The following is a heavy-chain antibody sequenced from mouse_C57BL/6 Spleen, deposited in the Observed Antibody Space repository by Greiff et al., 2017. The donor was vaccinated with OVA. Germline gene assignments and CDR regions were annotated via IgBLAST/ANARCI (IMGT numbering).Heavy chain of an antibody. J-gene: IGHJ4*01. CDR1: GYTFTSYW. CDR3: AKGTYGSYAMDY. V-gene: IGHV1-50*01. CDR2: IDPSDSYN. Sequence: QVQLQQPGAELVKPGASVKLSCKASGYTFTSYWMQWVKQRPGQGLEWIGEIDPSDSYNKYNQKFKGKATLTVDTSSSTAYMQLSSLTSEDSAVYYCAKGTYGSYAMDYWGQGTSVTVSS. D-gene: IGHD2-2*01.